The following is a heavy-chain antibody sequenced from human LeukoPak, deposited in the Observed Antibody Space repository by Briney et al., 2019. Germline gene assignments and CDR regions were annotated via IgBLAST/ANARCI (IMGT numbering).Heavy chain of an antibody. CDR2: IYYSGST. D-gene: IGHD1-26*01. CDR1: GGSISSYY. CDR3: ARAVGAPNGGELIVVGSGRTPKRENWFDP. V-gene: IGHV4-59*01. Sequence: SETLSLTCTVSGGSISSYYWSWIRQPPGKGLEWIGYIYYSGSTNYNPSLKSRVTVSVDTSKNQFSLKLSSVTAAATAVYCCARAVGAPNGGELIVVGSGRTPKRENWFDPWGQGTLVTVSS. J-gene: IGHJ5*02.